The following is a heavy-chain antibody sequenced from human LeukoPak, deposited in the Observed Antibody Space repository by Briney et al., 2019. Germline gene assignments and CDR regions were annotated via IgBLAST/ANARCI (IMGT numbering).Heavy chain of an antibody. J-gene: IGHJ4*02. D-gene: IGHD6-19*01. CDR1: GYTFTSYW. CDR2: IYPADSDT. V-gene: IGHV5-51*01. CDR3: ASLFGVAGIDY. Sequence: GESLKISCKGSGYTFTSYWIGWVRQMPGKGLEWMGSIYPADSDTRYSPSFQGQVTISADKSISTAYLQWSSLKVADTAVYYCASLFGVAGIDYWGQGTLVTVSS.